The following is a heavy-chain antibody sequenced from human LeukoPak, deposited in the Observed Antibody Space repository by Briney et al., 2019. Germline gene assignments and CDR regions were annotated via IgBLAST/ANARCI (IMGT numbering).Heavy chain of an antibody. CDR3: AREGAYYDSSGYYLGGYYFDY. CDR2: INPNDGST. Sequence: ASVKVSCKASGYTFTSYYMHWVRQAPRQGLEWMGIINPNDGSTSYAQKFQGRVTMSRDTSTSTVYMELSSLRSEDTAVYYCAREGAYYDSSGYYLGGYYFDYWGQGTLVTVSS. V-gene: IGHV1-46*01. J-gene: IGHJ4*02. CDR1: GYTFTSYY. D-gene: IGHD3-22*01.